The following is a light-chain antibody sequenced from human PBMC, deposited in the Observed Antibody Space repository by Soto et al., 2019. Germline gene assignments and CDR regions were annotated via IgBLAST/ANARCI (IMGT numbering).Light chain of an antibody. CDR2: EVS. J-gene: IGLJ1*01. CDR1: TSDVGGYNY. Sequence: QSALTQPASVSGSPGQSITISCTGTTSDVGGYNYVSWYQQHPGKVPKLLIHEVSNRPSGVSNRFSGSKSGNTASLTISGLQAEDEADYYCLSKTSGITYVFGNGTKLTV. CDR3: LSKTSGITYV. V-gene: IGLV2-14*01.